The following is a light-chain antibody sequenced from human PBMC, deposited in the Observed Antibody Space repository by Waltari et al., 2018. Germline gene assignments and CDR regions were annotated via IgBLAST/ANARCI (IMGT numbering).Light chain of an antibody. Sequence: FVLTPSPGTLSLSPGERVTLPCRASQSVSSNYLAWYQQKPGKAPRLLIYDASNRATGIADRFRGSGSGTDFTLTISRLEPEDVAVYYCQQYGRSPWTFGQGTKVEIK. CDR3: QQYGRSPWT. CDR1: QSVSSNY. V-gene: IGKV3-20*01. J-gene: IGKJ1*01. CDR2: DAS.